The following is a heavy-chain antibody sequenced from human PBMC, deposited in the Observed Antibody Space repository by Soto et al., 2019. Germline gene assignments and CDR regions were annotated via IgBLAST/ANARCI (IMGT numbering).Heavy chain of an antibody. CDR1: GGTFSSYA. D-gene: IGHD2-15*01. CDR3: ARDLTLPDIVVVVAATEAFDI. CDR2: IIPIFGTA. J-gene: IGHJ3*02. Sequence: SVKVSCKASGGTFSSYAISWVRQAPGQGLEWMGGIIPIFGTANYAQKFQGRVTITADESTSTAYMELSSLRSEDTAVYYCARDLTLPDIVVVVAATEAFDIWGQGTMVTVSS. V-gene: IGHV1-69*13.